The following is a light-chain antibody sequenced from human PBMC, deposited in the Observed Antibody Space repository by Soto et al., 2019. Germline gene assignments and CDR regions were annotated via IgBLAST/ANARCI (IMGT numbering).Light chain of an antibody. Sequence: ENVLTQSPGTLSLSPGERATLSCRASQSVSSSYLAWYQQKPGQAPRLLIYGASSRATGIPARFSGSGSGTDFTLTISSLEPEDFAVYYCQQHFNGPITFGQGTRLEIK. V-gene: IGKV3D-20*02. CDR3: QQHFNGPIT. CDR1: QSVSSSY. CDR2: GAS. J-gene: IGKJ5*01.